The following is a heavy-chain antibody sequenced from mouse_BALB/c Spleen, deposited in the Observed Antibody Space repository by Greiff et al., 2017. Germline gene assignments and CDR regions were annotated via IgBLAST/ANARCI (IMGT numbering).Heavy chain of an antibody. CDR2: ISYSGST. J-gene: IGHJ2*01. CDR1: GYSITSDYA. CDR3: ALSYYFDY. Sequence: DVKLQESGPGLVKPSQSLSLTCTVTGYSITSDYAWNWIRQFPGNKLEWMGYISYSGSTSYNPSLKSRISITRDTSKNQFFLQLNSVTTEDTATYYCALSYYFDYWGQGTTLTVSS. V-gene: IGHV3-2*02.